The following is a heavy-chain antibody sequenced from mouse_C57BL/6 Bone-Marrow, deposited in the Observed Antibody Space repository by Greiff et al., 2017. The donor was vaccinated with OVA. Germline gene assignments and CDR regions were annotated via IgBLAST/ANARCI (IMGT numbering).Heavy chain of an antibody. D-gene: IGHD1-1*02. CDR3: VRDGGSCVLYAMDY. J-gene: IGHJ4*01. CDR2: ISSISSNYSS. V-gene: IGHV10-3*01. CDR1: GFTFITYA. Sequence: EVKLMEPGGGLVQPKGSLKLSCAASGFTFITYAMHWVRQAPGKGLEWVARISSISSNYSSYYDDSVKDRFTISSDESQNKLYLQINNLKTKNTAMYYCVRDGGSCVLYAMDYWGQGTTVTVSS.